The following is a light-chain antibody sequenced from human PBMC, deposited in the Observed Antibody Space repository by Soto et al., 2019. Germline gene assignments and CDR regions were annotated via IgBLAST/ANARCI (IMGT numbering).Light chain of an antibody. CDR2: AAS. V-gene: IGKV1-8*01. J-gene: IGKJ4*01. CDR3: QQYYSYPQ. Sequence: AIRMTQSPSSFSASTGDRVTITCRASQGISSYLAWYQQKPGKAPKLLIYAASTLQSGVPSRFSGSGSGTDFTLTISGLQSEDFATYYCQQYYSYPQVGGGTKVEIK. CDR1: QGISSY.